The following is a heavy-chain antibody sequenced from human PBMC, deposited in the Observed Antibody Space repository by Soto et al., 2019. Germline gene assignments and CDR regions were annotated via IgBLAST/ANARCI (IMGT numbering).Heavy chain of an antibody. V-gene: IGHV3-64*01. CDR1: GFAFSRHG. D-gene: IGHD2-15*01. CDR2: ISGDAFST. Sequence: EVQLVESGGGLVQPGGSLRVSCAASGFAFSRHGLHWVRQAPGKGLEYVSAISGDAFSTYYANSVKGKFTISRDNSKNTLYLQMGSLGTEDTAVYFCAGEKAAFNAFDIWGQGTMVTVSS. CDR3: AGEKAAFNAFDI. J-gene: IGHJ3*02.